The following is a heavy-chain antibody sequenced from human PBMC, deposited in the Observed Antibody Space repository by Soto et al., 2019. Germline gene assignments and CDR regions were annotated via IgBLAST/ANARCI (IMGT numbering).Heavy chain of an antibody. CDR3: ATVGYSYGYDYYYGMDV. CDR1: GGSISSSSYY. J-gene: IGHJ6*02. V-gene: IGHV4-39*01. D-gene: IGHD5-18*01. CDR2: IYYSGST. Sequence: SETLSLTCTVSGGSISSSSYYWGWIRQPPGKGLEWIGSIYYSGSTYYNPSLKSRVTISVDTSKNQFSLKLSSLTAADTAVYYCATVGYSYGYDYYYGMDVWGQGTTVT.